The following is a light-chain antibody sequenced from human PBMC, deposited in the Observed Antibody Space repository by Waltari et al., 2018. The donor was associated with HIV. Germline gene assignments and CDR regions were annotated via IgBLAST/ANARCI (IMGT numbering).Light chain of an antibody. CDR2: DAS. CDR3: QQRSTSIT. J-gene: IGKJ5*01. V-gene: IGKV3-11*01. CDR1: QSVNSY. Sequence: EIVLTQSPATLSLSPGDSATLSCRASQSVNSYLAWYQQKPGQAPRLLIYDASNRASGIPARFSGSGSGTDFTLTISSLEPEDFAVYYCQQRSTSITFGQGTRLDIK.